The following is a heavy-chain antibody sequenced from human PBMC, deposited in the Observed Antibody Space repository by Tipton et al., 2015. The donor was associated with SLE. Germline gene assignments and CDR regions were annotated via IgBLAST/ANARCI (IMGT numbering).Heavy chain of an antibody. CDR2: INHSGTT. J-gene: IGHJ6*02. CDR3: ARGGGSYGSGSYYPMDV. V-gene: IGHV4-34*01. Sequence: LRLSCTVSGGSISSYYWSWIRQPPGKGLEWIGEINHSGTTNYNPSLKSRVTISVDTSKNQFSLKLSSVTAADTAVYYCARGGGSYGSGSYYPMDVWGQGTTVTVSS. D-gene: IGHD3-10*01. CDR1: GGSISSYY.